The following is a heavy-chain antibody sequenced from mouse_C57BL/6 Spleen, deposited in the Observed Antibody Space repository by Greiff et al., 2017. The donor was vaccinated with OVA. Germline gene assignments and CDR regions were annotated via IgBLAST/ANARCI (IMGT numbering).Heavy chain of an antibody. CDR2: IDPSDSYT. CDR3: ARRRDYFDY. J-gene: IGHJ2*01. V-gene: IGHV1-69*01. CDR1: GYTFTSYW. Sequence: VQLQQPGAELVMPGASVKLSCKASGYTFTSYWMHWVKQRPGQGLEWIGEIDPSDSYTNYNQKFKGKSTLTVDKSSSTAYMQLSSLTSEDSAVYDCARRRDYFDYWGQGTTLTVSS.